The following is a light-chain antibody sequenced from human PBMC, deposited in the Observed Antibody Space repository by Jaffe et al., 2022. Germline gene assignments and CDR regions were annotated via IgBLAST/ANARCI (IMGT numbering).Light chain of an antibody. V-gene: IGKV3-15*01. J-gene: IGKJ1*01. Sequence: EIVMTQSPATLSLSPGEGVNLSCRASQSVGSNLAWFQQRPGQAPRLLMHGAFTRATATPARFSGSGSGTEFSLTISSLQSEDFAVYYCQQYNDWPQTFGQGTKVEI. CDR1: QSVGSN. CDR2: GAF. CDR3: QQYNDWPQT.